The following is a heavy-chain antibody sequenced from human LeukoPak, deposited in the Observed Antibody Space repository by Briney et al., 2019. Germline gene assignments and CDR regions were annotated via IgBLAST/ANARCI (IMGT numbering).Heavy chain of an antibody. Sequence: GRSLRLSCAPSGFTFSMYDMHSVRQATGKGLEWISSIGTAGDTYYIGSVKGRFTISRENAIHHLYIQMNSLRAGDTAVYYCVRGGEIGFDSWGQGTLVTVSS. D-gene: IGHD3-16*01. V-gene: IGHV3-13*04. CDR2: IGTAGDT. CDR3: VRGGEIGFDS. J-gene: IGHJ5*01. CDR1: GFTFSMYD.